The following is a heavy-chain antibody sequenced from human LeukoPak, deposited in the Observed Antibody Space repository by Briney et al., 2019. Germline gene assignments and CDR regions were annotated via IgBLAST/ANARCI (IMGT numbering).Heavy chain of an antibody. Sequence: KSSETLSLTCAVYGGSFSGYYWSWIRQPPGKGLEWIGKINHSGSTNYNPSLKSRVTISVDTSKNQFSLKLSSVTAADTAVYYCAKENCSSTSCLLDYWGQGTLVTVSS. D-gene: IGHD2-2*01. CDR2: INHSGST. J-gene: IGHJ4*02. CDR1: GGSFSGYY. CDR3: AKENCSSTSCLLDY. V-gene: IGHV4-34*01.